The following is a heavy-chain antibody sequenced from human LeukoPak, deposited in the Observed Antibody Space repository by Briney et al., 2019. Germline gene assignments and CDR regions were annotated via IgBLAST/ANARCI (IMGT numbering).Heavy chain of an antibody. D-gene: IGHD1-7*01. CDR3: VRENWYYAD. CDR2: IIPNNGGT. Sequence: ASVKVSCKASGYTFTDNHIHWVRQAPGQGLEWMGRIIPNNGGTSFAQEFQGRVTMTRDTSITTAYMELSRLTSDDTAVYYCVRENWYYADWGQGTLVTVSP. V-gene: IGHV1-2*02. J-gene: IGHJ4*02. CDR1: GYTFTDNH.